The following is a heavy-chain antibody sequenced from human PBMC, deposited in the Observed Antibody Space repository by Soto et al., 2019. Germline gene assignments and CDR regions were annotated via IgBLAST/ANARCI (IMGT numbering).Heavy chain of an antibody. Sequence: GASVKVSCKASGYTFTGYYMHRVRQAPGQGLEWMGWINPNSGGTNYAQKFQGWVTMTRDTSISTAYMELSRLRSDDTAVYYCARDLIHSSSWVWFDPWGQGTLVTVSS. CDR2: INPNSGGT. V-gene: IGHV1-2*04. CDR3: ARDLIHSSSWVWFDP. D-gene: IGHD6-13*01. J-gene: IGHJ5*02. CDR1: GYTFTGYY.